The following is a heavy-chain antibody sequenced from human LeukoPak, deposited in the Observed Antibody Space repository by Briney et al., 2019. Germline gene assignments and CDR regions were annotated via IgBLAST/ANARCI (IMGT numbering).Heavy chain of an antibody. Sequence: GGSLRLSCAASGFTFSSYAMSWVRQAPGKGLEWVSAISGSGGSTYYADSVKGRFTISRDNSKNTLYLQMNSLRAEDTAVYYCAKAFYSSGWYSSGYFDYWGQGTLVTVSS. V-gene: IGHV3-23*01. CDR3: AKAFYSSGWYSSGYFDY. CDR1: GFTFSSYA. CDR2: ISGSGGST. J-gene: IGHJ4*02. D-gene: IGHD6-19*01.